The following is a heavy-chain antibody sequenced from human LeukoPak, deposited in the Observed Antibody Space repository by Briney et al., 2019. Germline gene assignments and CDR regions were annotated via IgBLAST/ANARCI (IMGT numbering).Heavy chain of an antibody. CDR2: ISSSSSYI. CDR3: ARTDKYYDFWRVRGYYFDY. CDR1: GFTFSSYE. J-gene: IGHJ4*02. Sequence: GGSLRLSCAASGFTFSSYEMNWVRQAPGKGLEWVSSISSSSSYIYYADSVKGRFTISRDNAKNSLYLQMNSLRAEDTAVYYCARTDKYYDFWRVRGYYFDYWGQGTLVTVSS. D-gene: IGHD3-3*01. V-gene: IGHV3-21*01.